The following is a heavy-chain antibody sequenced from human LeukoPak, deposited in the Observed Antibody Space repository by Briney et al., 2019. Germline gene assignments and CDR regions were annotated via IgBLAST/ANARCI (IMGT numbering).Heavy chain of an antibody. V-gene: IGHV3-30*04. Sequence: GGSLRLSCAASGFNFSTYAMHWVRQAPGKGLEWVALISKDGGLQYYADSVKGPFTISRDNSKNTLYLQVSSLRTEDTAVYYCARGRQWLDRVFDYWGQGILVTVSS. J-gene: IGHJ4*02. CDR2: ISKDGGLQ. CDR1: GFNFSTYA. CDR3: ARGRQWLDRVFDY. D-gene: IGHD6-19*01.